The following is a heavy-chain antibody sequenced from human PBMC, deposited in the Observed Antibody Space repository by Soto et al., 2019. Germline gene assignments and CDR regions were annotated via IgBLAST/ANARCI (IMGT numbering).Heavy chain of an antibody. Sequence: SETLSLTCTVSGGSISSYYWSWIRQPPGKGLEWIGYIYYSGSTNYNPSLKSRVTISVDTSKNQFSLKLSSVTAADTAVYYCARARGVTDAFDIWGQGTMVTVSS. V-gene: IGHV4-59*08. CDR1: GGSISSYY. CDR2: IYYSGST. CDR3: ARARGVTDAFDI. D-gene: IGHD2-21*02. J-gene: IGHJ3*02.